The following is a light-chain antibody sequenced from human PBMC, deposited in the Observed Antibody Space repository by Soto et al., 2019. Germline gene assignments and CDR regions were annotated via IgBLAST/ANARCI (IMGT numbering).Light chain of an antibody. CDR1: SSDVGAYNY. J-gene: IGLJ2*01. Sequence: QSALTQPASVSGSPGQSITISCTGTSSDVGAYNYVSWYQQHPDKAPKLIISEVNNRPSGVSNRFSGSKSGNTASLTISGLQAGDEADYYCSSYTTSATLVFGGGTKLTVL. V-gene: IGLV2-14*01. CDR3: SSYTTSATLV. CDR2: EVN.